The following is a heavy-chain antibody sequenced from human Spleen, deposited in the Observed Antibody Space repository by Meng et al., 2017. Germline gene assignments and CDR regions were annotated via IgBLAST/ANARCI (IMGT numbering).Heavy chain of an antibody. Sequence: LRLSCAVYGGSFSGYYWSWIRQPPGKGLEWIGEINHSGSTNYNPSLKSRVTISVDTSKNQFSLKLSSVTAADTAVYYCARGSSSFPGGYWGQGTLVTVSS. D-gene: IGHD6-13*01. V-gene: IGHV4-34*01. J-gene: IGHJ4*02. CDR1: GGSFSGYY. CDR3: ARGSSSFPGGY. CDR2: INHSGST.